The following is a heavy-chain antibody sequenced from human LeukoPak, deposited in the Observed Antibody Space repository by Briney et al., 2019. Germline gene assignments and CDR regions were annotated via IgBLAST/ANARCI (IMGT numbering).Heavy chain of an antibody. Sequence: GGSLRLSCATSGFPFSDFSMTWVRQAPGKGLEWISTTNSGGSSTDYAESVKGRFTISRDNSKNTLYLQMNSLRVEDKAMYYCAKQSYARSLEEGGQGTLVTVSA. CDR2: TNSGGSST. D-gene: IGHD2-8*01. J-gene: IGHJ4*02. V-gene: IGHV3-23*01. CDR3: AKQSYARSLEE. CDR1: GFPFSDFS.